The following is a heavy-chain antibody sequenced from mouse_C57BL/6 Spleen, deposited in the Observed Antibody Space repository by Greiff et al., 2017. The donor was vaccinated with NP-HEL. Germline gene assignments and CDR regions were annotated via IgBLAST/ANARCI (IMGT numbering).Heavy chain of an antibody. D-gene: IGHD2-1*01. J-gene: IGHJ4*01. Sequence: EVKVVESGGGLVQPGGSLSLSCAASGFTFTDYYMSWVRQPPGKALEWLGFIRNKANGYTTEYSASVKGRFTISRDNSQSILYLQMNALRAEDSATYYCASLLPDYWGQGTSVTVSS. CDR3: ASLLPDY. CDR1: GFTFTDYY. CDR2: IRNKANGYTT. V-gene: IGHV7-3*01.